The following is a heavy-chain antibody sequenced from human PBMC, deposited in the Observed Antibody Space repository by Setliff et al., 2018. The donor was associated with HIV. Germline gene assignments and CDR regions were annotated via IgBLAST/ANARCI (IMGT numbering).Heavy chain of an antibody. CDR3: ARSSGRYSTSSLAF. CDR2: ISHSGKS. V-gene: IGHV4-34*01. CDR1: GESSNNDA. J-gene: IGHJ4*02. Sequence: SETLSLTCAVFGESSNNDAWTWIRQTPGKGLEWIGDISHSGKSNYNPSLESRVTMSVDTSKNQFSLRLTSVTAADTAIYYCARSSGRYSTSSLAFWGQGTRVTVSS. D-gene: IGHD6-6*01.